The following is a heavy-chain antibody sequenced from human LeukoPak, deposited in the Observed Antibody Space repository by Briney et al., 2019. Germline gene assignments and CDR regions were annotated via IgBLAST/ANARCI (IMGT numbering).Heavy chain of an antibody. CDR3: ASWSVVVATKYFQH. Sequence: TGGSLRLSCAASGFTFSSYGMSWVRQAPGKGLEWISYIGTSGSTIYYADSVKGRFTISRDSAKNSLYLQMNSLRDEDMAVYYCASWSVVVATKYFQHWGQGTLVTVSS. CDR1: GFTFSSYG. V-gene: IGHV3-48*02. J-gene: IGHJ1*01. CDR2: IGTSGSTI. D-gene: IGHD2-15*01.